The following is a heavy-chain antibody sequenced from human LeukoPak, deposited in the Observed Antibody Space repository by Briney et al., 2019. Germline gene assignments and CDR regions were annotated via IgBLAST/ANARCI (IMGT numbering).Heavy chain of an antibody. CDR2: IRSNSDGGTI. V-gene: IGHV3-15*07. CDR3: TTSPPGYSSGWYAY. Sequence: GGSLRLSCATSGFTFSNAWMNWVRQAPGKGLEWVGRIRSNSDGGTIDYAAPVKGRFTLSRDDSKTTLYLQMNSLQTEDTAVYYCTTSPPGYSSGWYAYWGQGTLVTVSS. J-gene: IGHJ4*02. CDR1: GFTFSNAW. D-gene: IGHD6-19*01.